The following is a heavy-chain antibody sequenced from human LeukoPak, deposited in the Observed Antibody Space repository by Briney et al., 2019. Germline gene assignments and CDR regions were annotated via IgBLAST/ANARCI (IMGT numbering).Heavy chain of an antibody. Sequence: GGSLRLSCAASGFTFSSYGMHWVRQAPGKGLEWVAFIRYDGGNKYYADSVKGRFTISRDNSKNTLYLQMNSLRAEDTAVYYCAKDHKTAMVIFSYFDYWGQGTLVTVSS. D-gene: IGHD5-18*01. J-gene: IGHJ4*02. V-gene: IGHV3-30*02. CDR2: IRYDGGNK. CDR3: AKDHKTAMVIFSYFDY. CDR1: GFTFSSYG.